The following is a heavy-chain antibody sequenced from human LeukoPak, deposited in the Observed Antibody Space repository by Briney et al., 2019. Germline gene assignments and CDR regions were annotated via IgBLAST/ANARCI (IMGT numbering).Heavy chain of an antibody. CDR3: AREAQYSSSCSE. D-gene: IGHD6-13*01. CDR2: INPKSGGT. CDR1: GYTFTDYY. V-gene: IGHV1-2*02. Sequence: ASVKVSCKASGYTFTDYYMHWVRQAPGQGLEWMGWINPKSGGTNYAQNFQGRVTMTRDTSISTAYMELSRLRSDDTAVYYCAREAQYSSSCSEWGQGTLVTVSS. J-gene: IGHJ4*02.